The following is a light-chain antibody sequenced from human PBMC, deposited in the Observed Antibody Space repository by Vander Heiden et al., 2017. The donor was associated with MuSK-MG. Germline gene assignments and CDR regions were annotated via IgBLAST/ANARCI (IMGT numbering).Light chain of an antibody. J-gene: IGLJ2*01. Sequence: SSELTQDPAVSVALGQTVRITCQGDSLRPYYASWYQQKPGQAPVLVMYGKKTRPSGIPDRFSGSSSGNTASLTITGAQAEDEADYYCNSRDSSGNHMVFGGGTKLTVL. V-gene: IGLV3-19*01. CDR1: SLRPYY. CDR3: NSRDSSGNHMV. CDR2: GKK.